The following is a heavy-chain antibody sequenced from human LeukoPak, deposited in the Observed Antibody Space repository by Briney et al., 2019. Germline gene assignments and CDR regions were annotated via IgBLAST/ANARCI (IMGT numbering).Heavy chain of an antibody. CDR3: ARGSAPVGATPWAFDN. CDR2: ISAYNGNT. CDR1: GYTFTSYG. V-gene: IGHV1-18*01. J-gene: IGHJ3*02. Sequence: ASVKVSCKASGYTFTSYGISWVRQAPGQGREWMGWISAYNGNTNYAQKLQGRVTMTTDTSTSTAYMELRSLRSDDTAVYYCARGSAPVGATPWAFDNWGQGTMVTVSS. D-gene: IGHD1-26*01.